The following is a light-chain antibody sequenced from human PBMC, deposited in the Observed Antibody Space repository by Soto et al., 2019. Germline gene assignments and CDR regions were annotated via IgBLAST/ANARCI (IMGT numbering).Light chain of an antibody. CDR2: NVS. Sequence: QSVLTQPASVSGSPGQSIAISFTGTSSDIGGHNSVSWYQQHPGKAPKLMIYNVSNRPSGVSNRFSGSKSGNTASLTISGLLAEDEADYYCTSFTSASTYVFGAGTRSPS. V-gene: IGLV2-14*01. J-gene: IGLJ1*01. CDR1: SSDIGGHNS. CDR3: TSFTSASTYV.